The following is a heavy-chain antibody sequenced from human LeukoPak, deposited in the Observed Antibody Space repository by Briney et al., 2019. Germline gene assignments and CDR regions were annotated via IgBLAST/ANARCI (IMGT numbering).Heavy chain of an antibody. J-gene: IGHJ4*02. V-gene: IGHV3-7*01. CDR2: IKQDGGQK. D-gene: IGHD6-13*01. CDR1: GFTFSNYW. CDR3: ARVPYSSSWYGGRDY. Sequence: GGSLRLSCAASGFTFSNYWMTWVRQAPGKGLEWVATIKQDGGQKYYVDSVKGRFTVSRDNARNSLDLQVNSLRAEDTAVYYCARVPYSSSWYGGRDYWGQGTLVTVSS.